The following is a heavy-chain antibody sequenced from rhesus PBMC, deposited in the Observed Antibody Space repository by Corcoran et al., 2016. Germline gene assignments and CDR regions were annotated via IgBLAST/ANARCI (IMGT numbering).Heavy chain of an antibody. CDR3: AMEPTTTQLDV. CDR1: GYSFTSYW. D-gene: IGHD1-44*01. J-gene: IGHJ5-2*02. Sequence: EVQLVQSGAEVKRPGESLKISCKTSGYSFTSYWISWVRQMPGKGLEWRGAIFPSDSDTRYRPSFQGQVTISADKSISTAYLQWSSLKASDTATYYCAMEPTTTQLDVWGRGVLVTVSS. CDR2: IFPSDSDT. V-gene: IGHV5-20*02.